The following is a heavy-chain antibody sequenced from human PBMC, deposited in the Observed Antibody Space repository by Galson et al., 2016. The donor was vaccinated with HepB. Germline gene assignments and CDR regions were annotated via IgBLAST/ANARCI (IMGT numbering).Heavy chain of an antibody. CDR3: AKPHHIMVRGVGMDV. CDR1: GFTFSSFG. CDR2: ISSDGSNK. V-gene: IGHV3-30*18. D-gene: IGHD3-10*01. Sequence: SLRLSCAASGFTFSSFGMHWVRQAPGKGPEWVAVISSDGSNKYYADSVKGRFTISRDNSKNTVFLQLNRLRTEDSAAYYCAKPHHIMVRGVGMDVWGQGTTVTVSS. J-gene: IGHJ6*02.